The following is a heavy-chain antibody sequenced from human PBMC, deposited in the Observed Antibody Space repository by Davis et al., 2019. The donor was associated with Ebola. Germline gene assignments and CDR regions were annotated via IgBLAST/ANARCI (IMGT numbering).Heavy chain of an antibody. CDR3: AGGVVAVYGMDV. J-gene: IGHJ6*04. CDR2: IYHSGST. Sequence: MPSETLSLTCAVSGGSISSSNWWSWVRQPPGKGLEWIGEIYHSGSTNYNPSLKSRVTISVDKSKNQFSLKLSSVTAADTDVYYCAGGVVAVYGMDVWGKGTTVTVSS. CDR1: GGSISSSNW. V-gene: IGHV4-4*02. D-gene: IGHD3-22*01.